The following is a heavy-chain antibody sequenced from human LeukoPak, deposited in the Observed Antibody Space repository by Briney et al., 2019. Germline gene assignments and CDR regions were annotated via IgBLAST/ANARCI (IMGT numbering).Heavy chain of an antibody. Sequence: SETLSLTCTVYGGPISSSSYYWGWIRQPPGKGLEWIGSIYHSGSTYYNPSLKSRVTILVDTSKNQFSLKLSSVTAADTAVYYCARVRPSSGYYYFDYWGQGTLVTVSS. CDR3: ARVRPSSGYYYFDY. CDR1: GGPISSSSYY. D-gene: IGHD3-22*01. V-gene: IGHV4-39*07. CDR2: IYHSGST. J-gene: IGHJ4*02.